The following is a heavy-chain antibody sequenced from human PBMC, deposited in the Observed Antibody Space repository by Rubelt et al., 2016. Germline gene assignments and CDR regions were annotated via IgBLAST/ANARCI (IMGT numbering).Heavy chain of an antibody. V-gene: IGHV3-23*01. CDR3: ALVGSGGLFYDF. J-gene: IGHJ4*02. CDR2: ISGDGGAT. Sequence: GSLTLSCAASGFTFRKHDMMWVRQAPGKGLEWVSSISGDGGATFYAASVQGRFAISRDNSRDTLFLQMDNLRVDDTALYYCALVGSGGLFYDFWGPGTLVTVS. D-gene: IGHD3-10*01. CDR1: GFTFRKHD.